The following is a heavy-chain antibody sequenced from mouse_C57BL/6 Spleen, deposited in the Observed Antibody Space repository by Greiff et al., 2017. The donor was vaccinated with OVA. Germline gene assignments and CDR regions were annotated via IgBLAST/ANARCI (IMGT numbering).Heavy chain of an antibody. D-gene: IGHD2-1*01. J-gene: IGHJ2*01. CDR1: GYSFTDYN. CDR2: LNPNYGTT. Sequence: VQLQQSGPELVKPGASVKISCKASGYSFTDYNMNWVKQSNGKSLEWIGVLNPNYGTTSYNQKFKGKATLTVDQSSSTAYMQLNSLTSEDSAVYYCAREIYYGNLYYFDYWGQGTTLTVSS. CDR3: AREIYYGNLYYFDY. V-gene: IGHV1-39*01.